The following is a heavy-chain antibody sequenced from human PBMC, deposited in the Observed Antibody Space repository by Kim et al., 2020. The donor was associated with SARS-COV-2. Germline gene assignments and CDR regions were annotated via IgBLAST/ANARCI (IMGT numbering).Heavy chain of an antibody. CDR2: ISHKGTT. V-gene: IGHV4-38-2*02. J-gene: IGHJ6*01. CDR3: ARDSTLNTLYYFGLDV. D-gene: IGHD3-10*01. Sequence: SETLSLTCNVSGYSMNSYYYWGWIRQSPGEGLEWIGSISHKGTTYYNPSLQTQVTVSIDMSKNEFSLRLTSVTAADTAVYYCARDSTLNTLYYFGLDVWG. CDR1: GYSMNSYYY.